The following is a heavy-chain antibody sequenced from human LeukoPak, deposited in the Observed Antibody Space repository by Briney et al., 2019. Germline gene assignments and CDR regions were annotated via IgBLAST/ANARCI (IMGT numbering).Heavy chain of an antibody. CDR1: GGSISSRSYY. Sequence: SQTLSLTCTVSGGSISSRSYYWSWIRQPAGKGLEWIGRFYTSGSTNYNPSLKSRVTISVDTYKNQFSLRLSSVTAADTAVYYCARDEWELSFDYWGQGALVTVSS. J-gene: IGHJ4*02. V-gene: IGHV4-61*02. CDR3: ARDEWELSFDY. D-gene: IGHD1-26*01. CDR2: FYTSGST.